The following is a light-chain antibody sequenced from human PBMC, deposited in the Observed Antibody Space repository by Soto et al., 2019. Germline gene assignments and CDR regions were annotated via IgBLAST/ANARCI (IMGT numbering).Light chain of an antibody. J-gene: IGLJ2*01. V-gene: IGLV2-14*01. Sequence: QSALTQPASVSGSPGQSITISCTGTSSDVGGYNDVSWYQQHPGKAPKLMIYDVSNRPSGVSNRFSGSKSGNTASLTISGLQAEDEADYYCSSYTSSSTFHVVFGGGTKLTVL. CDR2: DVS. CDR1: SSDVGGYND. CDR3: SSYTSSSTFHVV.